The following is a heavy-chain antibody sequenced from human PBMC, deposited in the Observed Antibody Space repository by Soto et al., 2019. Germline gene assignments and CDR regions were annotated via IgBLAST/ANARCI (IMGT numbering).Heavy chain of an antibody. V-gene: IGHV4-4*02. D-gene: IGHD3-10*01. CDR2: IYHSGST. J-gene: IGHJ5*02. CDR3: ARTLQMVRGFWFDP. Sequence: SETRSLTCAVSGGSISSSNWWSWVRQPPGKGLEWIGEIYHSGSTNYNPSLKSRVTISVDKSKNQFSLKLSSVTAADTAVYYCARTLQMVRGFWFDPWGQGTLVTVAS. CDR1: GGSISSSNW.